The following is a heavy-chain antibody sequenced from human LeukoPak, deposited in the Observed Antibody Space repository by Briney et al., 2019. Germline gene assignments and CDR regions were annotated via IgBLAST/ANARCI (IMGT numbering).Heavy chain of an antibody. CDR3: AKILASGSGSY. D-gene: IGHD3-10*01. V-gene: IGHV1-46*01. J-gene: IGHJ4*02. Sequence: GASVKVSCKAFGYTFTSNYMHWVRQAPGQGPEWMGVISPSGGSTTYAQKFQGRVTLTRDMSTSTDYLELSSLRSEDTAVYYCAKILASGSGSYWGQGTLVLVSS. CDR1: GYTFTSNY. CDR2: ISPSGGST.